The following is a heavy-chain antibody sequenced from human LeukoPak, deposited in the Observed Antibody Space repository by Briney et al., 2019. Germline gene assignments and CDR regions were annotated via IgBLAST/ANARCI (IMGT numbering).Heavy chain of an antibody. Sequence: GGSLRLSCAGSGFIFSGYWMHWVRQAPGKGLVWVSRIKTDGSTTYYADSVKGRFTVSRDNAKNTLYLQMNSLRAEDTAVYYCARAPGYSSSTSCYHDAFDIWGQGTMVTVSS. CDR1: GFIFSGYW. V-gene: IGHV3-74*01. CDR3: ARAPGYSSSTSCYHDAFDI. J-gene: IGHJ3*02. CDR2: IKTDGSTT. D-gene: IGHD2-2*01.